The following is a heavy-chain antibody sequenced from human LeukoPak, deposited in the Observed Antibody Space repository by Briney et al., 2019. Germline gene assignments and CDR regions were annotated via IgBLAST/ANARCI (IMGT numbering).Heavy chain of an antibody. CDR1: GGSISSGGYY. CDR3: ARGSYYDSSGEDY. V-gene: IGHV4-31*03. Sequence: PSETLSLTCTVSGGSISSGGYYWSWIRQHPGTGLEWIGYIYYSGSTYYDPSLKSRVTISVDTSKNQFSLKLSSVTAADTAVYYCARGSYYDSSGEDYWGQGTLVTVSS. D-gene: IGHD3-22*01. CDR2: IYYSGST. J-gene: IGHJ4*02.